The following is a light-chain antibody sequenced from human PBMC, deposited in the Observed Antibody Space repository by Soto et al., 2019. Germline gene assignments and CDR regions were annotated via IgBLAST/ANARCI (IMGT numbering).Light chain of an antibody. J-gene: IGLJ2*01. Sequence: QSVLTQPASVSGSPGQSITISCTGTTSDVGGYNYVSWYQQLPGNAPKLIIYEVNHRPSGVSNRFSGSKSGSTASLTISRLQGEDEAYYYCSSYTAISSLDIVFGGGTKLTVL. CDR3: SSYTAISSLDIV. V-gene: IGLV2-14*01. CDR2: EVN. CDR1: TSDVGGYNY.